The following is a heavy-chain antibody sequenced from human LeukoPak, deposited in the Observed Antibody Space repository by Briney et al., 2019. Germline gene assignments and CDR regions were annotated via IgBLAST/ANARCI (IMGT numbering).Heavy chain of an antibody. D-gene: IGHD2-2*01. CDR2: IFHGVST. V-gene: IGHV4-59*08. Sequence: PSETLSLTCTVSGASISSHYWTWIRQSPGKGLEWIGYIFHGVSTNYNPSLKSRGTMSVDTYKKQLSLKVRSVTAADTAVYYCARIYCTSSSCYDYYYYYMDVWGKGTTVIVSS. CDR3: ARIYCTSSSCYDYYYYYMDV. J-gene: IGHJ6*03. CDR1: GASISSHY.